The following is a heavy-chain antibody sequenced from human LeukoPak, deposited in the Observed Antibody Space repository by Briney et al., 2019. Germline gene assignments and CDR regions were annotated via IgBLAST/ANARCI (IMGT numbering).Heavy chain of an antibody. CDR2: ISYDGSNK. V-gene: IGHV3-30*04. CDR3: ARDVRAYSSGYGMDV. J-gene: IGHJ6*04. CDR1: GFTFSSYA. Sequence: GRSLRLSCAASGFTFSSYAMHWVRQAPGKGLEGVAVISYDGSNKYYADSVKGRFTISRDNSKNTLYLQMNSLRAEDTAVCFCARDVRAYSSGYGMDVWGKGTTVTVSS. D-gene: IGHD6-19*01.